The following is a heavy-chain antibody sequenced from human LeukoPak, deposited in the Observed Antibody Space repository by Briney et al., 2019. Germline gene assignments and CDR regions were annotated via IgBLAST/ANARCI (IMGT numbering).Heavy chain of an antibody. J-gene: IGHJ4*02. CDR3: ARDGPLRYFDWLFSPQPEYYFDY. D-gene: IGHD3-9*01. CDR2: ISAYNGNT. Sequence: ASVKVSCKASGHTFNGYYIQWVRQAPGQGLEWMGWISAYNGNTNYAQKLQGRVTMTTDTSTSTAYMELRSLRSDDTAVYYCARDGPLRYFDWLFSPQPEYYFDYWGQGTLVTVSS. CDR1: GHTFNGYY. V-gene: IGHV1-18*04.